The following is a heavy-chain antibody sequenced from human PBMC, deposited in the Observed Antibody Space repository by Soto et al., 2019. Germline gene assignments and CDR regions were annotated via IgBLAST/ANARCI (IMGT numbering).Heavy chain of an antibody. CDR3: ARGHSTDCSNGVCSFFYNHEMDV. Sequence: ASVKVSCKASGYSFTDYHIHWVRQAPGQGLEWLGRINPKSGGTSTAQKFQGWVTMSRDRSISTVYMELTRLRSDDTAVYFCARGHSTDCSNGVCSFFYNHEMDVWGQGTTVTVSS. CDR2: INPKSGGT. CDR1: GYSFTDYH. V-gene: IGHV1-2*04. J-gene: IGHJ6*02. D-gene: IGHD2-8*01.